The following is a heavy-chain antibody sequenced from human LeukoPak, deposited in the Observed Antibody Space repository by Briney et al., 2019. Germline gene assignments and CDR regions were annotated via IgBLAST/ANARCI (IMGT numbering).Heavy chain of an antibody. CDR1: GFTFSSYA. J-gene: IGHJ3*02. CDR2: ISGSGGST. CDR3: AKDTSIAVAGPYAFDI. D-gene: IGHD6-19*01. V-gene: IGHV3-23*01. Sequence: GGSLRLSCAASGFTFSSYAMSWVRQAPGKGLEWVSAISGSGGSTYYADSVKGRFTISRDNSKNTLYLQMNSLRAEDTAVYYCAKDTSIAVAGPYAFDIWGQGTMVTVSS.